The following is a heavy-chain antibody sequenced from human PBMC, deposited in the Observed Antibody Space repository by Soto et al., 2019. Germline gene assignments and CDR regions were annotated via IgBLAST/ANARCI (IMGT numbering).Heavy chain of an antibody. Sequence: QVQLVQSGAEVKKPGASVKVSCKASGYTFTSYDINWVRQATGQGLEWMGWMNPNSGNTGYAQKFQGRVTMTRNTSISTAYMHLSSLRSEDTAVYYCARGGSAYDFWSGYSDYWGQGTLVTVSS. CDR2: MNPNSGNT. CDR1: GYTFTSYD. CDR3: ARGGSAYDFWSGYSDY. D-gene: IGHD3-3*01. J-gene: IGHJ4*02. V-gene: IGHV1-8*01.